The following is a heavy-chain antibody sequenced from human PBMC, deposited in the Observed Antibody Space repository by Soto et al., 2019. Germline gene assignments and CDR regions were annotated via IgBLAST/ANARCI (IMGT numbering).Heavy chain of an antibody. D-gene: IGHD1-7*01. CDR3: ARDARGPANYFDP. CDR1: GGSISGSYS. J-gene: IGHJ5*02. V-gene: IGHV4-31*03. CDR2: IHDSGTT. Sequence: QVQLQESGPGLVKPSQTLSLTCTVSGGSISGSYSWNWVRQHPGKGLEWIGYIHDSGTTYYNSSLKSRVAISIDVSKNEFYLSLGSVTAADAAMYYCARDARGPANYFDPWGQGTLVAVS.